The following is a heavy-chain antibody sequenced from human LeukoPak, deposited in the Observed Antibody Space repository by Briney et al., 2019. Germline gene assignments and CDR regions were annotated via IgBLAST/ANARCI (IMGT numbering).Heavy chain of an antibody. D-gene: IGHD3-22*01. CDR2: FDPEDGET. V-gene: IGHV1-24*01. CDR1: GYTLTELS. J-gene: IGHJ5*02. CDR3: AAAYYDSSVGMNWFDP. Sequence: ASVKVSCKVSGYTLTELSMHWVRQAPGKGLEWMGGFDPEDGETIYAQKFQGRVTMTEDTSTDTAYMELSSLRSEDTAVYYCAAAYYDSSVGMNWFDPWGQGTLVTVSS.